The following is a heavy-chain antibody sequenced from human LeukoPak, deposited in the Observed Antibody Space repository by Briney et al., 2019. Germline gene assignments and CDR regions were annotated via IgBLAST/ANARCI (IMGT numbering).Heavy chain of an antibody. J-gene: IGHJ4*02. CDR1: EFPVSSNY. Sequence: GGSLRLSCAASEFPVSSNYMTWVRQAPGKGLEWVSVIYSGGSTYYADSVKGRFTISRDNAKNSLYLQMNSLRAEDTAVYYCARVGALSSSWLLYWGQGTLVTVSS. V-gene: IGHV3-53*01. CDR3: ARVGALSSSWLLY. D-gene: IGHD6-13*01. CDR2: IYSGGST.